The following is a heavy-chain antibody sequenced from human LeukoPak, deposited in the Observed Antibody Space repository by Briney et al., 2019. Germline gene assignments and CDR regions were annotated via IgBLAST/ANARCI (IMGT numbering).Heavy chain of an antibody. D-gene: IGHD2-15*01. J-gene: IGHJ5*02. V-gene: IGHV3-74*01. CDR3: VLDFRFRSP. CDR2: ISTDGRST. CDR1: GFTFSSYW. Sequence: PGGSLRLSCAASGFTFSSYWMNWVRQAPGKGLLWVSGISTDGRSTVYADSVKGRFTISRDNATNTLYLQMNSLRGEDTAVYYCVLDFRFRSPWGQRTLCTASS.